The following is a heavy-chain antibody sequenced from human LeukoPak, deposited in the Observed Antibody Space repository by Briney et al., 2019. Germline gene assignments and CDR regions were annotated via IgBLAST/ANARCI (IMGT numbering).Heavy chain of an antibody. CDR1: GFTFSGHS. Sequence: GGSLRFSCAASGFTFSGHSMKWVRQTPGKGLEWVSSISRSSSFIYYADSVKGRFTISRDNARNSLYLQMNSLRAEDTGVYYCARNYDFWSSPQGYMDVWGKGTTVTVSS. J-gene: IGHJ6*03. D-gene: IGHD3/OR15-3a*01. CDR2: ISRSSSFI. CDR3: ARNYDFWSSPQGYMDV. V-gene: IGHV3-21*01.